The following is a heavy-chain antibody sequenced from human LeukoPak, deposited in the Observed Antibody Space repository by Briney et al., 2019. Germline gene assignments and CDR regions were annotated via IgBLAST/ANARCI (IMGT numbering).Heavy chain of an antibody. CDR3: ARDFNWGFDY. CDR2: IRQEGRDT. J-gene: IGHJ4*02. CDR1: GFPFSSHG. V-gene: IGHV3-30*02. D-gene: IGHD7-27*01. Sequence: GGSLRLSCAASGFPFSSHGMHWVRQAPGKGLEWVAYIRQEGRDTYYADSVKGRFSISRDDSKYTVNLEMNSLRTEDMAVYYCARDFNWGFDYWGQGTLASVSS.